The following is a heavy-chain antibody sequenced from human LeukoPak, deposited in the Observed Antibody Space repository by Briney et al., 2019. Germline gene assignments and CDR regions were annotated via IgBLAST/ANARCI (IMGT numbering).Heavy chain of an antibody. CDR2: ISGSGGST. CDR1: GFTFTTYA. CDR3: AKLLVPTRLFDAFDI. J-gene: IGHJ3*02. D-gene: IGHD2-8*02. Sequence: PGGSLRLSCAASGFTFTTYAITWVRQAPGKGLEWVSTISGSGGSTYYADSVKGRFTISRDSSKNTLYLQMNSLRAEDTAIYYCAKLLVPTRLFDAFDIWGQGTVVTVSS. V-gene: IGHV3-23*01.